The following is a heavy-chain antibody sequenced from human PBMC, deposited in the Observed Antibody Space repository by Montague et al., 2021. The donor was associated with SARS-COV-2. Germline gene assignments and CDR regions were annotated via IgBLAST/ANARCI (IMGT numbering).Heavy chain of an antibody. D-gene: IGHD3-10*01. CDR2: TWYDGSNK. CDR1: GFSFSSYG. Sequence: SRRLSCAASGFSFSSYGMHWVRQAPGKGLEWVAATWYDGSNKYYADSVKGRFTISRDNSKNTLSLQMNSLRAEDTAVYYCAKDHQNYYGSGSYYNYYYNGMDVWGQGTTVTVSS. J-gene: IGHJ6*02. CDR3: AKDHQNYYGSGSYYNYYYNGMDV. V-gene: IGHV3-33*06.